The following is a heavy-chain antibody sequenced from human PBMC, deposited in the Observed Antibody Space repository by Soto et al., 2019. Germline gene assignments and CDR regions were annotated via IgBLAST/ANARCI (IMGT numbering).Heavy chain of an antibody. CDR3: ALQTTGGYCISTSCRWFDP. D-gene: IGHD2-2*01. J-gene: IGHJ5*02. V-gene: IGHV1-18*01. CDR2: ISAYNGNT. Sequence: QVQLVQSGAEVKKPGASVKVSCKASGYTFTSYGISWVRQAPGQGLEWMGWISAYNGNTNYAQKLQGRVTMTTDTSTSTAYMELRSLRSDDTAVYYCALQTTGGYCISTSCRWFDPWGQGTLVTVSS. CDR1: GYTFTSYG.